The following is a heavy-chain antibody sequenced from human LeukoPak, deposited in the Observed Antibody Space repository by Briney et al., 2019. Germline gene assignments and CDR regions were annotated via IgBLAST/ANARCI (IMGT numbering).Heavy chain of an antibody. D-gene: IGHD3-16*01. CDR2: VYPSAGTS. J-gene: IGHJ4*02. CDR1: GYIFTSYY. Sequence: ASVKVSCXTSGYIFTSYYLHWVRQAPGQGLEWLAVVYPSAGTSDPAQRFRARITLSDDTSTSTAYMELRSLKSEDTAIYFCVREYHGGYFDFWGQGTLVTVSS. CDR3: VREYHGGYFDF. V-gene: IGHV1-46*03.